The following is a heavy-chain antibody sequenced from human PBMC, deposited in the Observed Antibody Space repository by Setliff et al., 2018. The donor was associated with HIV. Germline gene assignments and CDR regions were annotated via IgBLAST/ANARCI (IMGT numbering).Heavy chain of an antibody. V-gene: IGHV1-2*04. CDR1: GGAFISHT. D-gene: IGHD3-16*01. CDR3: AREGASDAFDI. J-gene: IGHJ3*02. Sequence: GASVKVSCKASGGAFISHTFTWVRQAPGQGLEWMGWINPNSGGTNYAQKFQGWVTMTRDTSISTAYMELSRLRSDDTAVYYCAREGASDAFDIWGQGTMVTVSS. CDR2: INPNSGGT.